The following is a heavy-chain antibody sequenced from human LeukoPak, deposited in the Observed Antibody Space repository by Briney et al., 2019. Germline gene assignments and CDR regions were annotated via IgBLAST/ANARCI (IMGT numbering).Heavy chain of an antibody. D-gene: IGHD6-19*01. J-gene: IGHJ3*02. Sequence: PGGSLRLSCAASGFTFSSYAMHWVRQAPGKGLEYVSAISSNGGSTYYANSVKGRFTISRDNSKNTLYLQMGSLRAEDMAVYYCARTRSSGWYEDAFDIWGQGTMVTVSS. CDR2: ISSNGGST. V-gene: IGHV3-64*01. CDR1: GFTFSSYA. CDR3: ARTRSSGWYEDAFDI.